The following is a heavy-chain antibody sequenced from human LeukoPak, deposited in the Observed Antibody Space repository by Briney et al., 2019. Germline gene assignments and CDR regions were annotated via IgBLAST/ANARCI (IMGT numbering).Heavy chain of an antibody. V-gene: IGHV1-46*01. CDR1: GYTFTSYY. D-gene: IGHD3-22*01. CDR3: ARDWGSGYDY. Sequence: GASVKVSCKASGYTFTSYYMHWVRQAPGQGLEWMGIINPSGDSTSYAQKFQGRVTITADESTSTAYMELSSLRSEDTAVYYCARDWGSGYDYWGQGTLATVSS. CDR2: INPSGDST. J-gene: IGHJ4*02.